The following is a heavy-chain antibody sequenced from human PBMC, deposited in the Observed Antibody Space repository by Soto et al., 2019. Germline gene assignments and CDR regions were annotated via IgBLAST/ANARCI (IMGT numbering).Heavy chain of an antibody. CDR2: ITASGGTT. J-gene: IGHJ4*02. CDR3: VSWVSVHFDY. D-gene: IGHD2-8*01. Sequence: GGSLRLSCAASGFTFSSYSMSWVRQAPGRGLEWVSHITASGGTTYYADSVKGRFTISRDSSRSTLYLQMNSLGAEDTARYFCVSWVSVHFDYWGPGTLVTVSS. V-gene: IGHV3-23*01. CDR1: GFTFSSYS.